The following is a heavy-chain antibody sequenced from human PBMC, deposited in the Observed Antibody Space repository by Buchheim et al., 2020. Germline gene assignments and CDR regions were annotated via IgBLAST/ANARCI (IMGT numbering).Heavy chain of an antibody. J-gene: IGHJ3*02. D-gene: IGHD1-26*01. CDR2: ISSSSSTI. V-gene: IGHV3-48*01. CDR1: GFTFSSYS. Sequence: EVQLVESGGGLVQPGGSLRLSCAASGFTFSSYSMNWVRQAPGKGLEWVSYISSSSSTIYYADSVKGRFTISRDNAKNSLYLQMNSLRAEDTAVYYCASVGGSYYEDPDAFDIWGQGT. CDR3: ASVGGSYYEDPDAFDI.